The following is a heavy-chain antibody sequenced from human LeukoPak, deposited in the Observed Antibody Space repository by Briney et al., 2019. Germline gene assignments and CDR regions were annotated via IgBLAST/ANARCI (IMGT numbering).Heavy chain of an antibody. CDR3: ARSKSVGRLSGSYSVRPPYYFDY. D-gene: IGHD1-26*01. J-gene: IGHJ4*02. CDR2: IKQDGSEK. Sequence: GGSLRLSCAASGFTFSSYWMSWVRQAPGKGLEWVANIKQDGSEKYYVDSVKGRFTISRDNAKNSLYLQMNSLRAEDTAVYYCARSKSVGRLSGSYSVRPPYYFDYWGQGTLVTVSS. V-gene: IGHV3-7*01. CDR1: GFTFSSYW.